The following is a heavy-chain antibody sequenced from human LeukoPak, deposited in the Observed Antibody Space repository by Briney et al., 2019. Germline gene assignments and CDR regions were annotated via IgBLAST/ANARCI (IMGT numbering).Heavy chain of an antibody. D-gene: IGHD1-26*01. Sequence: SETLSLTCAVYGGSFSGYYWSWIRQPPGKGLEWIGEINHSGSTNYNPSLKSRVTISVDTSKNQFSLKLSSVTAADTAVYYCATDAPYSGSPGGYWGQGTLVTVSS. CDR3: ATDAPYSGSPGGY. J-gene: IGHJ4*02. V-gene: IGHV4-34*01. CDR2: INHSGST. CDR1: GGSFSGYY.